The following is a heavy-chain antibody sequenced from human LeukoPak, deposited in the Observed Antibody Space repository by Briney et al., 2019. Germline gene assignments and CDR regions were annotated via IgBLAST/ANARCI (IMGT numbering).Heavy chain of an antibody. CDR3: AKGPKISTNGWYFDY. Sequence: GGSLRLSCAVSGFSFSDYGMTWVRQAPGKGLDWVSVISASGGSTYYANSVKGRFSISRENSKNTLDLLMNGLRAEDTAVYYCAKGPKISTNGWYFDYWGQGILVTVSS. J-gene: IGHJ4*02. V-gene: IGHV3-23*01. D-gene: IGHD6-19*01. CDR2: ISASGGST. CDR1: GFSFSDYG.